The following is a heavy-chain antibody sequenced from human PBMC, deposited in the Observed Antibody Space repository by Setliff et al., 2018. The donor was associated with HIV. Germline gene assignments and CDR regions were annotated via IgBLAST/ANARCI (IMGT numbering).Heavy chain of an antibody. CDR1: GGSISSHY. V-gene: IGHV4-59*06. Sequence: SETLSLTCTVSGGSISSHYWNWIRQPPGKGLEWIGYNYYTGSAYYNPSLNSRVTISVDTSKNQFSLKLSSVTAADTAVYYCARRPARGLGLYYFDYWGQGTLVTVSS. CDR3: ARRPARGLGLYYFDY. J-gene: IGHJ4*02. CDR2: NYYTGSA. D-gene: IGHD6-6*01.